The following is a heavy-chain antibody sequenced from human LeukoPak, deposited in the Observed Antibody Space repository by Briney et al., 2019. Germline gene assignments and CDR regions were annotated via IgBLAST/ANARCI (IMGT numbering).Heavy chain of an antibody. CDR1: CGSISSSSYY. D-gene: IGHD5-18*01. CDR2: IYYSGST. CDR3: ARQGYSYAKGWFDP. V-gene: IGHV4-39*07. J-gene: IGHJ5*02. Sequence: SETLSLTCTVSCGSISSSSYYWGWIRQPPGKGLEWIGSIYYSGSTYYNPSLKSRVTISVDTSKNQFSLKLSSVTAADTAVYYCARQGYSYAKGWFDPWGQGTLVTVSS.